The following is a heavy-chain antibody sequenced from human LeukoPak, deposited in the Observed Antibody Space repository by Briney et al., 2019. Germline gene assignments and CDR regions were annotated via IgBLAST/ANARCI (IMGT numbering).Heavy chain of an antibody. CDR3: ARGVGYSGYDYFDY. V-gene: IGHV4-59*01. Sequence: SETLSLTCTVSGGSISSYYWSWIRQPPGKGLEWIGYIYYSGSTNYNPSLKSRVTTSVDTSKNQFSLKLSSVTAADTAVYYCARGVGYSGYDYFDYWGQGTLVTVSS. D-gene: IGHD5-12*01. CDR1: GGSISSYY. J-gene: IGHJ4*02. CDR2: IYYSGST.